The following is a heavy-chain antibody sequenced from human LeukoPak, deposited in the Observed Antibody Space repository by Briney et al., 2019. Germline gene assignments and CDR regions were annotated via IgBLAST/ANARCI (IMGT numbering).Heavy chain of an antibody. V-gene: IGHV4-59*08. J-gene: IGHJ6*02. CDR2: IYDSGTT. Sequence: SETLSLTCTVSRGSIRTYYWSWIRQSPGKGLEWIGYIYDSGTTKYNPSLKSRVTISVDTSKNQFSLKLISVTAADTAVYYCARHGPQQYYYYYGLDVWGQGTTVTVSS. CDR1: RGSIRTYY. CDR3: ARHGPQQYYYYYGLDV. D-gene: IGHD1/OR15-1a*01.